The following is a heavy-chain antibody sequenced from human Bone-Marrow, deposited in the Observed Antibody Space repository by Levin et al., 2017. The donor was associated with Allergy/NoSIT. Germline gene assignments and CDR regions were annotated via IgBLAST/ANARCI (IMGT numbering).Heavy chain of an antibody. Sequence: PSETLSLTCTVSGGSISSYYWRWIRQPPGKGLEWLGYIYYSGSTNYNPSLKSRVTISVDTSKNQFSLKLSSVTAAATAGYYCARAAWLWSENYFDYWGQGTLVTVSS. CDR1: GGSISSYY. D-gene: IGHD1-1*01. CDR2: IYYSGST. V-gene: IGHV4-59*01. CDR3: ARAAWLWSENYFDY. J-gene: IGHJ4*02.